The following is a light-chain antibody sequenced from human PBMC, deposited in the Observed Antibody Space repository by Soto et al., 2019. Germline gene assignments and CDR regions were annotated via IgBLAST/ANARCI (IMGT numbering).Light chain of an antibody. CDR2: EVT. Sequence: QSALTQPASVSGSPGQSITISCTGTSSDVGGYNYFSWYQQHPGKAPKLIVYEVTNRPAGVSNLFSGSKSGNTASLTISGLQAEDEAAYYCSSYTTSSPCVFGGGTKLTVL. V-gene: IGLV2-14*01. J-gene: IGLJ3*02. CDR3: SSYTTSSPCV. CDR1: SSDVGGYNY.